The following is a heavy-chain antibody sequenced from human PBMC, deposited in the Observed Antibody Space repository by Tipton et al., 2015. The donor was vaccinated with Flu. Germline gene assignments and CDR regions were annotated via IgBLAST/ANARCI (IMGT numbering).Heavy chain of an antibody. D-gene: IGHD6-6*01. CDR1: GGSIGSPYY. CDR2: ISYRGAT. V-gene: IGHV4-39*01. J-gene: IGHJ4*02. CDR3: ASPEGSRSSFDH. Sequence: TLSLTCSVSGGSIGSPYYWGWIRQSPGGGLEWIGSISYRGATYYNPSLKSRVTISLDMSQNQISLKLSSVAAADTAVYFCASPEGSRSSFDHWGQGTLVTVSS.